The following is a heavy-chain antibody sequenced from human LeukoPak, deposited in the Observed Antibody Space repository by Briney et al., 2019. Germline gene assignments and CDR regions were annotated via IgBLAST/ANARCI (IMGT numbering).Heavy chain of an antibody. CDR1: GGSISSSSYY. D-gene: IGHD3-16*02. Sequence: SETLSLTCTVSGGSISSSSYYWGWIRQPPGKGLEWIGSIYYSGSTYYNPPLKSRVTISVDTSKNQFSLKLSSVTAADTAVYYCARWIVSGFDYWGQGTLVTVSS. CDR2: IYYSGST. J-gene: IGHJ4*02. V-gene: IGHV4-39*01. CDR3: ARWIVSGFDY.